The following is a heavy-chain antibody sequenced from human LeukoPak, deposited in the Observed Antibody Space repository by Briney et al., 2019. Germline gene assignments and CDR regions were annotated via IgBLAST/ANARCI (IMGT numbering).Heavy chain of an antibody. J-gene: IGHJ4*02. CDR3: ARSGITMIVVVPETFDY. D-gene: IGHD3-22*01. Sequence: PGGSLRLSCAASGFTFSSYSMNWVRQAPGKGLEWVSYISSSSSTIYYADSVKGRFTISRDNAKNSLYLQMNSLRAEDTAVYYCARSGITMIVVVPETFDYWGQGTLVTVSS. CDR2: ISSSSSTI. V-gene: IGHV3-48*01. CDR1: GFTFSSYS.